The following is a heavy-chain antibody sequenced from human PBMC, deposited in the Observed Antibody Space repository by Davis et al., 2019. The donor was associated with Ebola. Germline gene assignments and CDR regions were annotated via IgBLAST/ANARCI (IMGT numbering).Heavy chain of an antibody. CDR3: AGQSIAARLVDYYYGMDV. CDR1: GYTFTSYA. V-gene: IGHV1-3*01. CDR2: INAGNGNT. Sequence: AASVKVSCKASGYTFTSYAMHWVRQAPGQRLEWMGWINAGNGNTKYSQKFQGRVTITRDTSASTAYMELSSLRSEDTAVYYCAGQSIAARLVDYYYGMDVWGQGTTVTVSS. J-gene: IGHJ6*02. D-gene: IGHD6-6*01.